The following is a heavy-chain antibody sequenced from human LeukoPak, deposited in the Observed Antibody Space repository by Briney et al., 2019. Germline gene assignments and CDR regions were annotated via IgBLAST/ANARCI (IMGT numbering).Heavy chain of an antibody. V-gene: IGHV3-7*03. CDR1: GFTFSSYW. CDR3: AKEARIIYDSSGYYDN. CDR2: IRQDGSEK. Sequence: GRSLRLSCTASGFTFSSYWMSWVRQAPGKRREWVANIRQDGSEKYYVDSVKGRFTISRDNSKNTLYLQMNSLRAEDTAVYYCAKEARIIYDSSGYYDNWGQGTLVTVSS. J-gene: IGHJ4*02. D-gene: IGHD3-22*01.